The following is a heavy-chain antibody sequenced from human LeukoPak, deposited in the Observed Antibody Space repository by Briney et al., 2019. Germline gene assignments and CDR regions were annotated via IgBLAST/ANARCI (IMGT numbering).Heavy chain of an antibody. CDR2: ISGSGGST. V-gene: IGHV3-23*01. D-gene: IGHD1-1*01. CDR3: AKDQFLGTNDC. Sequence: GGSLRFSCAASGFTFSSEAMSWVRQAPGKALAWVSSISGSGGSTYYADSVKGRFTISRDNSKNTLYLQMNSLRAEDTAVYYCAKDQFLGTNDCWGQGTLVTVSS. J-gene: IGHJ4*02. CDR1: GFTFSSEA.